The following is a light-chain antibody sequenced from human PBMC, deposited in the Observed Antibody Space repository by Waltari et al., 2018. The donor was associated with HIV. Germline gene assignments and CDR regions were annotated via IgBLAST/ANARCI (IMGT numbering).Light chain of an antibody. CDR3: QQYNTYLWT. CDR2: KAS. V-gene: IGKV1-5*03. J-gene: IGKJ1*01. CDR1: QDISRW. Sequence: IQMTQSPSTLSASLSATIPLTCRASQDISRWLAWYQQKPGEVPKLLVYKASLLGSGVPSRFSGSGSGTEFTLTINSLQPSDLATYYCQQYNTYLWTFGQGTKVEI.